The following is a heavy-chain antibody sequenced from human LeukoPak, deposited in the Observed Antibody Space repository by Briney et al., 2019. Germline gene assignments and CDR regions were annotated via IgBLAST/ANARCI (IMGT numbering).Heavy chain of an antibody. CDR3: ARHLYSGWYYFDY. D-gene: IGHD6-19*01. CDR1: GGSISSSSYY. V-gene: IGHV4-39*01. J-gene: IGHJ4*02. Sequence: SETLSLTCTVSGGSISSSSYYWGWIRQPPGKGLEWIGSIYYSGSTYYDPSLKSRVTISVDMSKNQFSLKLSSVTATDTAVYYCARHLYSGWYYFDYWSQGTLVTVSS. CDR2: IYYSGST.